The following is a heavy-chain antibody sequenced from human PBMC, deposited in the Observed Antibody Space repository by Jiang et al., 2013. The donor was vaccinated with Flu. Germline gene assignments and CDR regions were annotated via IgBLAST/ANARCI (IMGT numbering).Heavy chain of an antibody. CDR2: ITWDSVIL. D-gene: IGHD2-15*01. Sequence: VQLVESGGALVQPGRSLRLSCAASGFTFRNHAMHWVRQGPGMGLEWVGGITWDSVILGYGDSVRGRFTISRDDAESVLHLQMNSLRPEDTALYYCNKRKWRGVVAQALGVFRFVWGQGSSGHRLF. CDR1: GFTFRNHA. CDR3: NKRKWRGVVAQALGVFRFV. J-gene: IGHJ3*01. V-gene: IGHV3-9*01.